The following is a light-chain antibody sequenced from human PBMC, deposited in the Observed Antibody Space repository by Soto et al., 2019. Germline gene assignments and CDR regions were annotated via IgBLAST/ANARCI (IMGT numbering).Light chain of an antibody. CDR3: QQSYSSPPT. CDR1: QSISSY. CDR2: AAS. V-gene: IGKV1-39*01. Sequence: DIQMTQSPSSLSASVGDRVTITCRASQSISSYVNWYQQKPGKAPNLLLYAASNLQSGVPSRFSGSGSGTDFTLTISSLQPEDFATYYCQQSYSSPPTFGQGTKVEIK. J-gene: IGKJ1*01.